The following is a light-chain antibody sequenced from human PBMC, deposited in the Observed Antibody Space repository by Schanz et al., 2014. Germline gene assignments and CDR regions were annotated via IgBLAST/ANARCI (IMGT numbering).Light chain of an antibody. J-gene: IGLJ3*02. Sequence: QSVLTQPPSVSGAPGQRVTISCTGSSSNIGAGYDVHWYQQLPGTAPKLLIYGNSNRPSGVPDRFSGSKSGTSASLAITGLQTEDEADYYCQSYDISLSEWVFGGGTKLTVL. CDR1: SSNIGAGYD. CDR3: QSYDISLSEWV. CDR2: GNS. V-gene: IGLV1-40*01.